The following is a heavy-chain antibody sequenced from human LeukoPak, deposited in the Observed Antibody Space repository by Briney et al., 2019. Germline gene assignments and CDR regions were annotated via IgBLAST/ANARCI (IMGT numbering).Heavy chain of an antibody. CDR1: GFTFSSYA. V-gene: IGHV3-23*01. J-gene: IGHJ6*03. Sequence: PGGSLRLSCAASGFTFSSYAMSWVRQAPGKGLEWVSAISGSGGSTYYADSVKGRFTISRDNSKNTLYLQMNSPRAEDTAVYYCAKDALSSSWYYYYYYMDVWGKGTTVTVSS. CDR3: AKDALSSSWYYYYYYMDV. D-gene: IGHD6-13*01. CDR2: ISGSGGST.